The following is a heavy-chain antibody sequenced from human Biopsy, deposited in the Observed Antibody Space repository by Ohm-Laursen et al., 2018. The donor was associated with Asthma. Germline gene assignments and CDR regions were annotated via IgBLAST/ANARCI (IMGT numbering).Heavy chain of an antibody. CDR2: ISFDGSNK. Sequence: SLRLSCTASGFTFSNYGMHWVRQAPGKGLDWVAVISFDGSNKNYADSVKGRFTISRDNSKDTLYLQVNSLRGDDTAVYYCARGKTWGRSYYFDYWGQGTLVTVSS. CDR3: ARGKTWGRSYYFDY. V-gene: IGHV3-30*03. CDR1: GFTFSNYG. D-gene: IGHD6-6*01. J-gene: IGHJ4*02.